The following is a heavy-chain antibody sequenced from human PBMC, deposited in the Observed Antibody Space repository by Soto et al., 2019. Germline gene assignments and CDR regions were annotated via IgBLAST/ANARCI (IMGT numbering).Heavy chain of an antibody. CDR2: VYYSVDT. J-gene: IGHJ5*02. D-gene: IGHD3-3*01. Sequence: QVQLQESGPGLVKPSETLSLTCIVSGGSVSSGSDYWSWIRQPPGRALEWIGYVYYSVDTNYNPSLKIRLTLSVDMSKNQFSLKLRSVTAADTAVYYCARVWSSRWFDDWGQGTLVTVSS. V-gene: IGHV4-61*01. CDR1: GGSVSSGSDY. CDR3: ARVWSSRWFDD.